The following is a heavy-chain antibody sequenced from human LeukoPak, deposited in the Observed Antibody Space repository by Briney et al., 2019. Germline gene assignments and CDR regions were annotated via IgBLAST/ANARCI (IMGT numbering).Heavy chain of an antibody. J-gene: IGHJ4*02. CDR2: IIYEGNNK. CDR1: ALTFGTYY. CDR3: ARVRSDVDTEMVLGY. V-gene: IGHV3-30*04. Sequence: PGRSQRLSWSPSALTFGTYYILWAPHARDKGLEWGTAIIYEGNNKYYADCVKGRFTISRDNSKNTVYVQMNSLRAEDTAVYYCARVRSDVDTEMVLGYWGQGTLVTVSS. D-gene: IGHD5-18*01.